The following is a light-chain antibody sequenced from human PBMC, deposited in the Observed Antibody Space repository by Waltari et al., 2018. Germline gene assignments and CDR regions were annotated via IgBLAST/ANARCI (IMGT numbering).Light chain of an antibody. CDR3: QAWDSSTSWV. CDR2: QDS. CDR1: KLGDKY. Sequence: SYELTQPPSVSVSPGQTASITCSGDKLGDKYACWYQQKPGQSPVLVIYQDSKLPSGIPERFSGSNSGNTATLTISGTQAMDGADYYCQAWDSSTSWVFGGGTKLTVL. J-gene: IGLJ3*02. V-gene: IGLV3-1*01.